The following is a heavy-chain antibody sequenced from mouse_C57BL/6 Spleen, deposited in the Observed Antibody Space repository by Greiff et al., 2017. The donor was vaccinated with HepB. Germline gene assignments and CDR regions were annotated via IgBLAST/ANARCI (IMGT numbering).Heavy chain of an antibody. CDR3: ARSSWDWYFDV. Sequence: DVMLVESGGGLVQPGGSLSLSCAASGFAFTDYYMSWVRQPPGKALEWLGFIRNKANGYTTEYSASVKGRFTISRDNSQSILYLQMNALRAEDSATYYCARSSWDWYFDVWGTGTTVTVSS. CDR1: GFAFTDYY. V-gene: IGHV7-3*01. J-gene: IGHJ1*03. D-gene: IGHD4-1*01. CDR2: IRNKANGYTT.